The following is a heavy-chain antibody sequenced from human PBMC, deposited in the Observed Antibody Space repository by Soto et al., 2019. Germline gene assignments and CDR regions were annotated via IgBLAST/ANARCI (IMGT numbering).Heavy chain of an antibody. V-gene: IGHV1-69*13. CDR2: IIPIFGTA. D-gene: IGHD4-17*01. J-gene: IGHJ3*02. CDR3: ARETTVTPRGAFDI. CDR1: GGTFSSYA. Sequence: SVKVSCKASGGTFSSYAISWVRQAPGQGLEWMGGIIPIFGTANYAQKFQGRVTITADESTSTAYMELSSLRSEDTAVYYCARETTVTPRGAFDIWGQGTMVTVSS.